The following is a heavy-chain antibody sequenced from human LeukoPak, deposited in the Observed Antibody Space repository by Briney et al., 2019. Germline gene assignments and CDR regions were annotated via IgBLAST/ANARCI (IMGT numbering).Heavy chain of an antibody. CDR1: GYTFIGYY. V-gene: IGHV1-2*02. CDR3: ARSVDTAMVDY. CDR2: INPNSGGT. J-gene: IGHJ4*02. D-gene: IGHD5-18*01. Sequence: ASVKVSCKASGYTFIGYYMHWVRQAPGQGLEWMGWINPNSGGTNYAQKFQGRVTMARDTSISTAYMELSRLRSDDTAVYYCARSVDTAMVDYWGQGTLVTVSS.